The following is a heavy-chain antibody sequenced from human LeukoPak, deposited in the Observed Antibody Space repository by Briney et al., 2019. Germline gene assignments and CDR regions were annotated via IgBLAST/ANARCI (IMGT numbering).Heavy chain of an antibody. CDR2: ITNSGGNT. J-gene: IGHJ5*02. Sequence: GGSLRLSCTASGFSFSRYATTWVRQAPGKGLEWVSGITNSGGNTYYADSVKGRFTISRDNSNDTLFLQMTSLRAEDTAVYYCTKGFDWFDPWGQGTLVTVSA. CDR3: TKGFDWFDP. V-gene: IGHV3-23*01. CDR1: GFSFSRYA.